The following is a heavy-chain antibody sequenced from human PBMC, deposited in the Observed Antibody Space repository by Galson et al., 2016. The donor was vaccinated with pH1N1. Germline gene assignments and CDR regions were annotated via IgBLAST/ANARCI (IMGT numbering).Heavy chain of an antibody. Sequence: SVKVSCKASGYMFTSYGITWVRQAPGQGLEWMGLISGYNGNTNCAQKFRGRLTMTTDTSPTTAYMELRSLRSDDTAFYYCARLSGSRWLDPWGQGTLVTVSS. V-gene: IGHV1-18*01. D-gene: IGHD3-10*01. J-gene: IGHJ5*02. CDR2: ISGYNGNT. CDR1: GYMFTSYG. CDR3: ARLSGSRWLDP.